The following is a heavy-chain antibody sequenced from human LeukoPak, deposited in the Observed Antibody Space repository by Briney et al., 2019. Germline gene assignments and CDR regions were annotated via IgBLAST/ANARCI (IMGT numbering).Heavy chain of an antibody. D-gene: IGHD3-9*01. V-gene: IGHV1-2*02. CDR3: ARGRDYDILTGYYSSAIDY. J-gene: IGHJ4*02. Sequence: ASVKVSCKASGYTFTGYYMHWVRQAPGQGLEWMGWINPNSGGTNYAQKFQGRVTMTRDTSISTAYMELGRLRSDDTAVYYCARGRDYDILTGYYSSAIDYWGQGTLVTVSS. CDR1: GYTFTGYY. CDR2: INPNSGGT.